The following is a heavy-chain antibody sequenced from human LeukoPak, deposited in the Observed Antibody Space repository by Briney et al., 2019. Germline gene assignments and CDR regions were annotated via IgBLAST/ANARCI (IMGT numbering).Heavy chain of an antibody. D-gene: IGHD3-10*01. J-gene: IGHJ6*02. CDR2: ISSRSSYI. CDR1: GVTFSSYS. Sequence: GGSLRLSCAASGVTFSSYSMNWVRQAPGKGLEWVSSISSRSSYIYYADSVKGRFTISSDTAKNSLFVQMNSLGNGDTTVYYCASWGGVMEVWGQGTTVTVSS. CDR3: ASWGGVMEV. V-gene: IGHV3-21*01.